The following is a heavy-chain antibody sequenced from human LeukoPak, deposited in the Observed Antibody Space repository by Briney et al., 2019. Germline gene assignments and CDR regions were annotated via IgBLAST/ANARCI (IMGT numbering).Heavy chain of an antibody. J-gene: IGHJ5*02. CDR2: IYYSGST. CDR3: AIDTGYSSSSLSRWFDP. CDR1: GGSINSNGYY. V-gene: IGHV4-39*01. Sequence: SETLSLTCTVSGGSINSNGYYRGWIRQPPGKGLEWIGSIYYSGSTYYNPSLKSRVTISVDTSKNQFSLKLSSVTAADTAVYYCAIDTGYSSSSLSRWFDPWGQGTLVTVSS. D-gene: IGHD6-13*01.